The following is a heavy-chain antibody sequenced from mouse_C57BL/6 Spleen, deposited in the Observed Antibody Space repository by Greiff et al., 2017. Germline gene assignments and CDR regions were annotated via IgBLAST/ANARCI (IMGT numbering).Heavy chain of an antibody. D-gene: IGHD2-1*01. CDR1: GFTFSSYA. J-gene: IGHJ1*03. CDR3: ARVYGNYERYFDV. CDR2: ISDGGSYT. V-gene: IGHV5-4*01. Sequence: EVQLVESGGGLVKPGGSLKLSCAASGFTFSSYAMSWVRQTPEKRLEWVATISDGGSYTYYPDNVKGRFTISRDNAKNNLYLQMSHLKSEDTAMYYCARVYGNYERYFDVWGTGTTVTVSS.